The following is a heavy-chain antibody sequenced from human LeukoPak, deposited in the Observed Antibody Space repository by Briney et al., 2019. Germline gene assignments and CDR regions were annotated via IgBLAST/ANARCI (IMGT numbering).Heavy chain of an antibody. CDR1: GFTFSSYA. V-gene: IGHV3-23*01. J-gene: IGHJ6*03. CDR2: ISGSGGSI. Sequence: GGSLRLSCAASGFTFSSYAMSWVRQAPGKGLEWVSAISGSGGSIYYADSVKGRFTISRDKSKNTLYLQMNSLRAEDTAVYYCARDVITVTTYPGGTHYYYYFYMDVWGKGTTVTVSS. D-gene: IGHD4-11*01. CDR3: ARDVITVTTYPGGTHYYYYFYMDV.